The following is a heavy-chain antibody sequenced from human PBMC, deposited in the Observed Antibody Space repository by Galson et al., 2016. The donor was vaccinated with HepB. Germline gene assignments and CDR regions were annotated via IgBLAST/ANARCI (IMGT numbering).Heavy chain of an antibody. J-gene: IGHJ3*02. CDR3: ARAQHHVLRFLEWLLWSAFDI. V-gene: IGHV3-74*01. Sequence: SLRLSCAASGFTFSTYWMHWARQAPGKGLVWVARIKNDGSSTSYADSVKGRFTISRDNAKNTLYLQMNSLRAEDTAVYYCARAQHHVLRFLEWLLWSAFDIWGQGTMVTVSS. CDR2: IKNDGSST. D-gene: IGHD3-3*01. CDR1: GFTFSTYW.